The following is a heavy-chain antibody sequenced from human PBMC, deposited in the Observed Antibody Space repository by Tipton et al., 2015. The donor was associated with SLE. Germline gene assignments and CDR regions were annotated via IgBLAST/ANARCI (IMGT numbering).Heavy chain of an antibody. CDR3: ARSPPNLGELWGDY. D-gene: IGHD3-16*01. V-gene: IGHV3-21*03. CDR2: ISSSTSYI. CDR1: GFTFSSYS. Sequence: GSLRLSCAASGFTFSSYSMNWVRQAPGKGLEWVSSISSSTSYIYYADSVKGRFTISRDNAKNSLYLQMNSLRAEDTAVYYCARSPPNLGELWGDYWGQGTLVTVSS. J-gene: IGHJ4*02.